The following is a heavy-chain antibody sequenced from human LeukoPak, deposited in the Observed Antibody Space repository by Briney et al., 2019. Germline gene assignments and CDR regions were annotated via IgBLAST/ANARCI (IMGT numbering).Heavy chain of an antibody. CDR3: ARAPPTVTVQFDY. D-gene: IGHD4-17*01. Sequence: GGSLRLSCAASGFTFDDYAMHWVRQAPGKGLEWVANIYLDGSRAYYVDSVKGRFTISRDNAKNSLFLQMNSLKAEDTAVYYCARAPPTVTVQFDYWGQGILVTVSS. CDR2: IYLDGSRA. CDR1: GFTFDDYA. V-gene: IGHV3-7*01. J-gene: IGHJ4*02.